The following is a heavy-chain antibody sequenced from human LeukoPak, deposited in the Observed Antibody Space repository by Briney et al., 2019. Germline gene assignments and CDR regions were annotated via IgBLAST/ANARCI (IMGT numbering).Heavy chain of an antibody. D-gene: IGHD4-23*01. V-gene: IGHV4-61*02. Sequence: SETLSLTCTVSGGSISSGSYYWSWIRQPAGKGLEWIGRIYTSGSTNHNPSLKSRVTISVDTSKNQFSLKLSSVTAADTAVYYCARDRSYGGADYWGQRTLVTVSS. J-gene: IGHJ4*02. CDR3: ARDRSYGGADY. CDR1: GGSISSGSYY. CDR2: IYTSGST.